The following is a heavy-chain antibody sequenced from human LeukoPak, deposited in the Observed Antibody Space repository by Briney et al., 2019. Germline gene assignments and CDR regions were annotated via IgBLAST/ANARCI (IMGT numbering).Heavy chain of an antibody. J-gene: IGHJ4*02. CDR3: AKDRFGAGNRGHYFDY. V-gene: IGHV3-74*01. D-gene: IGHD3-10*01. CDR2: INSDGSTT. Sequence: GGSLRLSCAASGFTFRTSWMHWVRQAPGKGLVWVSRINSDGSTTNYADSAKGRFTISRDNAKNTLYLQMNSLRAEDTAVYYCAKDRFGAGNRGHYFDYWGRGTLVTVSS. CDR1: GFTFRTSW.